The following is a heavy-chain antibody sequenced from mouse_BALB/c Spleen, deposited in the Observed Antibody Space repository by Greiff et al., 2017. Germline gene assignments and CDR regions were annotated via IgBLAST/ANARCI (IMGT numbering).Heavy chain of an antibody. J-gene: IGHJ3*01. CDR1: GFSLTGYG. Sequence: QVQLKESGPGLVAPSQSLSITCTVSGFSLTGYGVNWVRQPPGKGLEWLGMIWGDGSTDYNSALKSRLSISKDNSKSQVFLKMNSLQTDDTARYYCAREDDYDVAWFAYWGQGTLVTVSA. CDR2: IWGDGST. D-gene: IGHD2-4*01. CDR3: AREDDYDVAWFAY. V-gene: IGHV2-6-7*01.